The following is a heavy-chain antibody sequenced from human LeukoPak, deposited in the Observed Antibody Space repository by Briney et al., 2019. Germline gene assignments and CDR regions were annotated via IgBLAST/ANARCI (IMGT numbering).Heavy chain of an antibody. CDR3: AREGTHYDFWSGYTTFGALYYFDY. Sequence: SETLSLTCTVSGGSISSYYWSWIRQPAGKGLEWIGRIYTSGSTNYNPSLKNRVTMSVDTSKNQFSLKLSSVTAADTAVYYCAREGTHYDFWSGYTTFGALYYFDYWGQGTLVTVSS. V-gene: IGHV4-4*07. J-gene: IGHJ4*02. CDR2: IYTSGST. CDR1: GGSISSYY. D-gene: IGHD3-3*01.